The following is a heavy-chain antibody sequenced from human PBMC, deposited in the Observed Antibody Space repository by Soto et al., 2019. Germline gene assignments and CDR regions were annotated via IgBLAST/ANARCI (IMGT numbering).Heavy chain of an antibody. CDR1: GFSLSNARMG. J-gene: IGHJ4*02. CDR3: ARTRYDYVWGSYRHRPYYFDY. D-gene: IGHD3-16*02. V-gene: IGHV2-26*01. Sequence: QVTLKESGPVLVKPTETLTLTCTVSGFSLSNARMGVSWIRQPPGKALEWLAHIFSNDEKSYSTSLKSRLTISKDTSKSQVVLTMTNMDPVDTATYYCARTRYDYVWGSYRHRPYYFDYWGQGTLVTVSS. CDR2: IFSNDEK.